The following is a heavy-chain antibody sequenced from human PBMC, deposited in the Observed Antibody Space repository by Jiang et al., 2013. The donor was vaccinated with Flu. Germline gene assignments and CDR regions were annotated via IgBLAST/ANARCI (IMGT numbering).Heavy chain of an antibody. V-gene: IGHV1-18*04. CDR2: ISAYNGNT. D-gene: IGHD3-22*01. Sequence: SGAEVKKPGASVKVSCKASGYTFTSYGISWVRQAPGQGLEWMGWISAYNGNTNYAQKLQGRVTMTEDTSTDTAYMELSSLRSEDTAVYYCATLSLYYYDSSGYVLDYWGQGTLVTVSS. CDR1: GYTFTSYG. J-gene: IGHJ4*02. CDR3: ATLSLYYYDSSGYVLDY.